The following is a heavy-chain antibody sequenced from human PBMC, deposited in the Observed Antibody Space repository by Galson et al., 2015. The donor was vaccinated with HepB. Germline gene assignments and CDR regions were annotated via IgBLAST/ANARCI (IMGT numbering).Heavy chain of an antibody. D-gene: IGHD6-19*01. CDR3: ARRFRGGGSSGWYMGEDWYFDL. V-gene: IGHV4-59*08. CDR2: IYYSGST. J-gene: IGHJ2*01. Sequence: ETLSLTCTVSGGSISSYYWSWIRQPPGKGLEWIGYIYYSGSTNYNPSLKSRVTISVDTSKNQFSLKLSSVTAADTAVYYCARRFRGGGSSGWYMGEDWYFDLWGRGTLVTVSS. CDR1: GGSISSYY.